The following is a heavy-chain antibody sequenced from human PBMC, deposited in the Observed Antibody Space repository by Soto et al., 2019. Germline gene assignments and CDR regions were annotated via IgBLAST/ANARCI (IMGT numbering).Heavy chain of an antibody. D-gene: IGHD4-17*01. CDR2: ISYDGSNK. Sequence: QVQLVESGGGVVQPGRSLRLSCAASGFTFSSYTMHWVRQAPGKGLEWVAVISYDGSNKYYADSVKGRFTISRDNSKNTLYLQMHSLRAEDTAVYFCARLTTVTTLDYWGQGTLVTVSS. V-gene: IGHV3-30-3*01. CDR3: ARLTTVTTLDY. J-gene: IGHJ4*02. CDR1: GFTFSSYT.